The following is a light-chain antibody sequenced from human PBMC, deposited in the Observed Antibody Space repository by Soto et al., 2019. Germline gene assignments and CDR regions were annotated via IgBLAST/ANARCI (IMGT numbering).Light chain of an antibody. J-gene: IGLJ2*01. CDR3: CSYTSSSTSAV. CDR1: SSDIGDYTH. CDR2: EVS. Sequence: QSALTQHASVSGSPGQSITISCTGTSSDIGDYTHVSWYQQHPGKAPKLIIYEVSDRPSGVSNRFSGSKSGNTASLTISGLQTEDEADYYCCSYTSSSTSAVFGGGTKLTVL. V-gene: IGLV2-14*01.